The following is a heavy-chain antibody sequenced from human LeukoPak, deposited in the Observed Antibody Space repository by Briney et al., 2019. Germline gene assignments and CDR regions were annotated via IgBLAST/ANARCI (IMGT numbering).Heavy chain of an antibody. Sequence: ASVKVPCKTSGYTFTSYYMHWVRQAPGQGLEWMGIINPSGGSTSYAQKFQGRVTMTRDTSTSTVYMGLSSLRSEDTAVYYCARDLPNVWGSYRSNWFDPWGQGTLVTVSS. J-gene: IGHJ5*02. CDR2: INPSGGST. CDR1: GYTFTSYY. D-gene: IGHD3-16*02. CDR3: ARDLPNVWGSYRSNWFDP. V-gene: IGHV1-46*01.